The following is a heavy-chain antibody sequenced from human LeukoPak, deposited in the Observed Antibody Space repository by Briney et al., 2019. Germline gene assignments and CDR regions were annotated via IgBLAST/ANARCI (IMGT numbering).Heavy chain of an antibody. D-gene: IGHD2-15*01. V-gene: IGHV3-23*01. CDR1: GFTFSSSA. Sequence: PGGSLRLSCAASGFTFSSSAMSWVRQAPGKGLEWVSRISYSGGNTYYADSVMGRFTISRDNSKNMLYLQMNSLRAEDTAVYYCAKGLGYCSGGSCYSIDYWGQGTLVTVSS. CDR3: AKGLGYCSGGSCYSIDY. CDR2: ISYSGGNT. J-gene: IGHJ4*02.